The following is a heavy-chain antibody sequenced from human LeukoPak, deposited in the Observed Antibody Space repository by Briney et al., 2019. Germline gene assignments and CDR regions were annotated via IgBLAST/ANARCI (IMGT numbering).Heavy chain of an antibody. CDR2: IDHWGST. CDR1: DGSFSDYY. J-gene: IGHJ4*02. D-gene: IGHD4-11*01. CDR3: ARAGVVQGGAVTTVGATDY. V-gene: IGHV4-34*01. Sequence: SETLSLTCEVYDGSFSDYYWTWVRQPPGKGLEWIGQIDHWGSTNYNPSLKSRVTISVDASKRQFSLNLRSVTAADTAVYYCARAGVVQGGAVTTVGATDYWGQGTQVTVSS.